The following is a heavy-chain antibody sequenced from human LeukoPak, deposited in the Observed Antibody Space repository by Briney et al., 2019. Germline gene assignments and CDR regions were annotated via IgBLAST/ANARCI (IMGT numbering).Heavy chain of an antibody. Sequence: GESLKISCKSSGYTFTSYWIGWVRQMPGKGLEWMGIIYPGDSDTRYSPSFQGQVTISADKSISTAYLQWSSLKASDTAMFYCARLADFPTPQYDYWGQGTLVTVSS. CDR1: GYTFTSYW. CDR2: IYPGDSDT. D-gene: IGHD3-3*01. J-gene: IGHJ4*02. V-gene: IGHV5-51*01. CDR3: ARLADFPTPQYDY.